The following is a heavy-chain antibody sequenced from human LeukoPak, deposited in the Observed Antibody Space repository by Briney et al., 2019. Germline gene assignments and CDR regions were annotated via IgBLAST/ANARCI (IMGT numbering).Heavy chain of an antibody. CDR2: IYTSGNT. CDR3: ARDSPGGSGSYYGY. Sequence: SETLSLTCTVSGGSISSGSYYWSWIRQPAGKGLEWIGRIYTSGNTDYNPSLKSRVTISADTSKNQFSLKLSSVTAADTAVYYCARDSPGGSGSYYGYWGQGTLVTVSS. V-gene: IGHV4-61*02. D-gene: IGHD3-10*01. J-gene: IGHJ4*02. CDR1: GGSISSGSYY.